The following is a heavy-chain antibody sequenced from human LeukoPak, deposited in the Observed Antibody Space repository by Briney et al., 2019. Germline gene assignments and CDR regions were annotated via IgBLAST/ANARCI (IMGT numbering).Heavy chain of an antibody. CDR2: IYYSGST. Sequence: PSETLSLTCTVSGGSISGYYWSWIRQPPGKGLEWIGYIYYSGSTNYNPSLKSRVTISVDTSKNQFSLKLNSVTAADTAVYYCAKYLAATGESYLDYWGQGTLVTVSS. CDR3: AKYLAATGESYLDY. D-gene: IGHD6-13*01. J-gene: IGHJ4*02. V-gene: IGHV4-59*03. CDR1: GGSISGYY.